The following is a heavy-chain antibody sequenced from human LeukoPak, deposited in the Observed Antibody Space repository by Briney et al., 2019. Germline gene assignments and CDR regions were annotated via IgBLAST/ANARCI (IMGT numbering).Heavy chain of an antibody. CDR1: GYTFTSYY. D-gene: IGHD3-10*01. V-gene: IGHV1-46*01. Sequence: GASVKVSCKASGYTFTSYYMHWVRQAPGQGLEWMGIINPSGGSTSYAQKFQGRVTMTRDMSTSTAYMELRSLRSDDTAVYYCARLASYGSGSYYNDRWFDPWGQGTLVTVSS. CDR3: ARLASYGSGSYYNDRWFDP. J-gene: IGHJ5*02. CDR2: INPSGGST.